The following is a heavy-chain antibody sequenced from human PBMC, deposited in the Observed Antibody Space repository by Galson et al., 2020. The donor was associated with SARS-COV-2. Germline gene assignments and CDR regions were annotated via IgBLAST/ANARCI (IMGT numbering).Heavy chain of an antibody. D-gene: IGHD1-26*01. J-gene: IGHJ4*02. CDR2: IYISGST. CDR1: GFTVTSTY. CDR3: VTGPGGDY. V-gene: IGHV3-53*01. Sequence: QLGESLKISCAASGFTVTSTYMSWVRQAPGKGLEWDSIIYISGSTYCADSVKGRFTLSRDISENTVYLQMDSMRAEDTAVYYCVTGPGGDYWGAGTLFTVSS.